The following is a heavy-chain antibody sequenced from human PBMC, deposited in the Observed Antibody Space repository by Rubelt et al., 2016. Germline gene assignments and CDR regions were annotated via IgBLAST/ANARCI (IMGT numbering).Heavy chain of an antibody. J-gene: IGHJ4*02. CDR3: ATGQYSSGCDY. V-gene: IGHV1-24*01. CDR1: GYTFTELS. CDR2: FDPEDGET. D-gene: IGHD6-19*01. Sequence: QVQLVQSGAEVKKPGASVKVSCKVSGYTFTELSMHWVRQAPGKGLEWTGGFDPEDGETIYAQRFQGRVTKTEDTSTDTAYMEQSSLRSEDTAVYYCATGQYSSGCDYWGQGTLVTVSS.